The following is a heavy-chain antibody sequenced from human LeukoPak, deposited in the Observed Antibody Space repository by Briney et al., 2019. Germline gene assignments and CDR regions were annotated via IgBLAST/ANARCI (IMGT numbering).Heavy chain of an antibody. Sequence: NPSETLSLTCAVYGGSFSGYYWSWIRQPPGEGLEWLGEINHSGNANYNPSLKSRLIISVDTSKNQFSLKVTSVTAADTAVYYCARRGIGSSNCYKGDFEYWGRGTLVTVSS. CDR1: GGSFSGYY. D-gene: IGHD3-10*01. J-gene: IGHJ4*02. V-gene: IGHV4-34*01. CDR3: ARRGIGSSNCYKGDFEY. CDR2: INHSGNA.